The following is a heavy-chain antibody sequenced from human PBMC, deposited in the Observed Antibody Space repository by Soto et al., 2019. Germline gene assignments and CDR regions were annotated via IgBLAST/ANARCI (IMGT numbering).Heavy chain of an antibody. Sequence: QVQLQESGPGLVKPSETLSLTCTVSGGSISTYYWDWIRQPPGKELEWIGYTHYTGNTNYHPSLKSRVTISLDTSRNQFSLKLSSVTAADTAIYYCARHTVTIRAGFYYWGQGALVTVSS. D-gene: IGHD4-17*01. CDR1: GGSISTYY. CDR2: THYTGNT. V-gene: IGHV4-59*01. CDR3: ARHTVTIRAGFYY. J-gene: IGHJ4*02.